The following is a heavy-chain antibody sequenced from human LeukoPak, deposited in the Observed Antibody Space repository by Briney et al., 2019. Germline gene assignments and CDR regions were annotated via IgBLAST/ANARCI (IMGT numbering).Heavy chain of an antibody. CDR1: GYTFTSYD. J-gene: IGHJ6*02. CDR2: MNPNSGNT. CDR3: ARVLGLYDFWSGYSVYYYGMDA. D-gene: IGHD3-3*01. Sequence: ASVKVSCKASGYTFTSYDINWVRQATGQGLEWMGWMNPNSGNTGYAQKFQGRVTMTRNTSISTAYMELSSLRSEDTAVYYCARVLGLYDFWSGYSVYYYGMDAWGQGTTVTVSS. V-gene: IGHV1-8*01.